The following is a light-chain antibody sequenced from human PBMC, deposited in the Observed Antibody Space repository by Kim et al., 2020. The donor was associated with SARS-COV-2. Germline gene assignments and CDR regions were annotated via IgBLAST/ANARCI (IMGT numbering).Light chain of an antibody. V-gene: IGLV3-21*04. Sequence: LTQPPSVSVAPGKTARITCGGHNIGSKSVHWYQQKPGQAPVLVIYYDSDRPSGIPERFSGSTSGNTATLTISRVEAGDEADYYCQVWDSSSDHFVFGT. CDR2: YDS. CDR3: QVWDSSSDHFV. J-gene: IGLJ1*01. CDR1: NIGSKS.